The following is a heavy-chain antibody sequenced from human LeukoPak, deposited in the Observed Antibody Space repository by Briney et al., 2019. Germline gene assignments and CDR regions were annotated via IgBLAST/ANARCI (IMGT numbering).Heavy chain of an antibody. D-gene: IGHD6-13*01. Sequence: PGGSLRLSCAASGFTFSSYGMHWVRQAPGKGLEWVAVISYDGSNKYYADSVKGRFTISRDNSRNTLFLQMSGLRAEDTAVYFCAKGLSSSYYPLDAFDSWGQGTVVTVSS. V-gene: IGHV3-30*18. CDR2: ISYDGSNK. CDR1: GFTFSSYG. CDR3: AKGLSSSYYPLDAFDS. J-gene: IGHJ3*02.